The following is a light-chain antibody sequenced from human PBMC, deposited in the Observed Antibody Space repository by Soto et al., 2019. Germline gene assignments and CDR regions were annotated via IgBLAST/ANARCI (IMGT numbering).Light chain of an antibody. CDR2: ANT. Sequence: QSVLTQPASVSGAAGQRVTISCTGSGSNIGAGYDIHWYQQVPGTAPKPLIYANTNRASGVPDRFSGSKSGTSASLAITGLQAEDEADYYCQSYDTSLSGYVFGPGTKVTV. CDR3: QSYDTSLSGYV. V-gene: IGLV1-40*01. CDR1: GSNIGAGYD. J-gene: IGLJ1*01.